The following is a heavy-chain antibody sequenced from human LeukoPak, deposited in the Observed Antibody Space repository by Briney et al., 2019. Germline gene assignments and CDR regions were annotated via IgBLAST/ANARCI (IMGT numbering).Heavy chain of an antibody. J-gene: IGHJ4*02. D-gene: IGHD3-10*01. V-gene: IGHV4-34*01. CDR1: GGSLSGYY. CDR2: INHSGSS. CDR3: ARAVPNMVRGVYYFDY. Sequence: SETLSLTCAVYGGSLSGYYWSWIRQPPGKGLEWIGEINHSGSSNYNPSLKSRVTISVDTSKNQFSLKLSSVTAADTAVYYCARAVPNMVRGVYYFDYWGQGTLVTVSS.